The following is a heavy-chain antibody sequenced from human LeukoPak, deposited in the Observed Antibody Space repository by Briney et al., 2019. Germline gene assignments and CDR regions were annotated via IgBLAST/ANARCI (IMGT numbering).Heavy chain of an antibody. CDR3: ARASDGYNELGRASYFDY. CDR1: RYMFTANV. J-gene: IGHJ4*02. D-gene: IGHD5-24*01. V-gene: IGHV1-18*01. Sequence: ASVKVSCKTSRYMFTANVISWVRQAPGQGLEWMGWINPNNGITNYAQKFQGRVTITADESTSTAYMELSSLRSEDTAVYYCARASDGYNELGRASYFDYWGQGTLVTVSS. CDR2: INPNNGIT.